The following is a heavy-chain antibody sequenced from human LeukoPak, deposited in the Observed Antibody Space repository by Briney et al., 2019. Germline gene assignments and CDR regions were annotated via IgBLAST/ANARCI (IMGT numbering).Heavy chain of an antibody. Sequence: PGGSLRLSCAVSGFTLSDYYMHWVRQAPGKGLEWVTFIRNDGTTKHYADSVKGRFTISRDNSKNTLYLQMNSLRDEDTGVFYCAKVDSSSWGIPDYWGQGTQVTVSS. CDR1: GFTLSDYY. CDR2: IRNDGTTK. D-gene: IGHD3-22*01. J-gene: IGHJ4*02. CDR3: AKVDSSSWGIPDY. V-gene: IGHV3-30*02.